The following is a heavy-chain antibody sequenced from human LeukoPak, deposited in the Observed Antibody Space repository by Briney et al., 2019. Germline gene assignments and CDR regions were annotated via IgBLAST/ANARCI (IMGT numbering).Heavy chain of an antibody. J-gene: IGHJ4*02. Sequence: PSETLSLTYAVYGVSFSGYYWRWIRQPPGKGLEWVGEINQSGSTNYIPSLKSRVTISVETSRTQFSLKLSSVTAADTAVYYCARVNTVTTPGHYFDYWGQGTLVTVSS. CDR1: GVSFSGYY. CDR2: INQSGST. V-gene: IGHV4-34*01. CDR3: ARVNTVTTPGHYFDY. D-gene: IGHD4-17*01.